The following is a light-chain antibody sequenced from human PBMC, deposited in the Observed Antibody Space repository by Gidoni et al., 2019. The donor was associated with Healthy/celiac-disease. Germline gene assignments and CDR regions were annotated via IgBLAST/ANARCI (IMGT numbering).Light chain of an antibody. V-gene: IGLV6-57*03. CDR1: SGSIASNY. CDR3: QSYDSSNRV. CDR2: EDN. Sequence: VTISCTRSSGSIASNYVQWYQQRPGSVPTTVIYEDNQRPSGVPDRFSGSIDSSSNSASLTISGLKTEDEADYYCQSYDSSNRVFGGGTKLTVL. J-gene: IGLJ2*01.